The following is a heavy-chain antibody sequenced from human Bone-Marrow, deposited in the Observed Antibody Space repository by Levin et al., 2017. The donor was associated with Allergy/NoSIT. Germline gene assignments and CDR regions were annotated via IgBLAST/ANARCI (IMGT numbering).Heavy chain of an antibody. CDR2: TYYRSKWYN. CDR1: GDSVSSNSAA. V-gene: IGHV6-1*01. CDR3: ARGDCSSTSCYDNYYYYMDG. J-gene: IGHJ6*03. Sequence: ASETLSLTCAISGDSVSSNSAAWNWIRQSPSRGLEWLGRTYYRSKWYNDYAVSVKSRITINPDTSKNQFSLQLNSVTPEDTAVYYCARGDCSSTSCYDNYYYYMDGWGKGTTVTVSS. D-gene: IGHD2-2*01.